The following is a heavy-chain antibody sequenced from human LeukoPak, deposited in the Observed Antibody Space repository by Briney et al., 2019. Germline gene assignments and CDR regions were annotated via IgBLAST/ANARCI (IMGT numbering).Heavy chain of an antibody. Sequence: GGSLRLSCVASGFTFTTYGMHWVRQAPGKGLEWVPFIRYDESNKYYAGSVKGRFTISRDNSKNTLYLQMNSLRGEDTAVYYCANSVDQWELLSTPDYWGQGTLVTVSS. D-gene: IGHD1-26*01. CDR3: ANSVDQWELLSTPDY. CDR2: IRYDESNK. V-gene: IGHV3-30*02. J-gene: IGHJ4*02. CDR1: GFTFTTYG.